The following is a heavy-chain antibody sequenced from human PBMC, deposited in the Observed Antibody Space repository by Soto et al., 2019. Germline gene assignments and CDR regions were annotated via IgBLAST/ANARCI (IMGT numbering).Heavy chain of an antibody. V-gene: IGHV4-31*03. CDR2: IYYSGST. Sequence: SETLSLTCTVSGGSISSGGYYWSWIRQHPGKGLEWIGYIYYSGSTYYNPSLKSRVTISVDTSKNQFSLKLSSVTAADTAVYYCARGRVTTSSLQDFDYWGQGTLVTVSS. CDR1: GGSISSGGYY. J-gene: IGHJ4*02. D-gene: IGHD4-17*01. CDR3: ARGRVTTSSLQDFDY.